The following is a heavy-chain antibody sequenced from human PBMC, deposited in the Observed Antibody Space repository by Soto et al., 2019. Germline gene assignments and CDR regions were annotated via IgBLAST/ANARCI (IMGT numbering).Heavy chain of an antibody. Sequence: QVRLVQSGAEVKKPGASVKVSCKASGYTFSSYGISWVRQAPGQGLEWMGRISAYNGNTNYAQKFQGRVTMTTDTSTSTAYLELRSLRSDDTAVYYCARITILGLPWDSWGQGTLVTVSS. CDR3: ARITILGLPWDS. D-gene: IGHD3-3*01. J-gene: IGHJ4*02. CDR1: GYTFSSYG. V-gene: IGHV1-18*04. CDR2: ISAYNGNT.